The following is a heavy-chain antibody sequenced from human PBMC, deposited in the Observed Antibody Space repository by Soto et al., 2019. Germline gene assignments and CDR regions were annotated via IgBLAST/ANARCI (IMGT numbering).Heavy chain of an antibody. D-gene: IGHD6-19*01. CDR1: GYTFTNFG. J-gene: IGHJ3*02. Sequence: QDQLVQSGAEVKKPGASVKVSCKASGYTFTNFGISWVRQAPGQGPEWMGWISTSDGNTNYAQKLQERVTMTAGTPTSTAYMELRSLSSDCTAVYYCGRWESASRDWYFGAFDIWGQGTLVTVSS. CDR2: ISTSDGNT. V-gene: IGHV1-18*04. CDR3: GRWESASRDWYFGAFDI.